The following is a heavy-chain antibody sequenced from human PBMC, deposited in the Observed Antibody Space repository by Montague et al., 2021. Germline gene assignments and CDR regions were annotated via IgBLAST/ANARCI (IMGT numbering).Heavy chain of an antibody. V-gene: IGHV4-39*01. Sequence: SEILSLTCTVSGGSISSSSYYWGWIRQPPGKGLEWIGSIYYSGNTYYNPSLKSRATISVDPSKNQFSLRLSSVTAADTAVYYCARPNIVTIHWYFDLWGRGTLVLVSS. D-gene: IGHD5-12*01. CDR2: IYYSGNT. J-gene: IGHJ2*01. CDR3: ARPNIVTIHWYFDL. CDR1: GGSISSSSYY.